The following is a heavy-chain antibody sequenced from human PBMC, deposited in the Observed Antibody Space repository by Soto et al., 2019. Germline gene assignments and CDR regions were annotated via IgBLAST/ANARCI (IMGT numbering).Heavy chain of an antibody. Sequence: GASVKVSCKASGGTFSSYAISWVRQAPGQGLEWMGGIIPIFGTANYAQKFQGRVTITADESTSTAYMELSSLRSEDTAVYYCARGGSNYDFWSGYSLYYYYGMDVWGQGTTVTVSS. CDR3: ARGGSNYDFWSGYSLYYYYGMDV. J-gene: IGHJ6*02. CDR1: GGTFSSYA. CDR2: IIPIFGTA. V-gene: IGHV1-69*13. D-gene: IGHD3-3*01.